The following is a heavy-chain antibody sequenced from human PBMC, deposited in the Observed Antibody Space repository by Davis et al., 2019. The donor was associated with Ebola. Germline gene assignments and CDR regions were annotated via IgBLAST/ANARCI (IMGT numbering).Heavy chain of an antibody. CDR1: GFIFSDYW. Sequence: GESLKISCAASGFIFSDYWMHWVRQAPGKGLVWVSRINSDGSSTSYADSVKGRFTISRDNSKNTLYLQMNSLRAEDTAVYYCAKDTPSIGMDVWGKGTTVTVSS. D-gene: IGHD3-22*01. CDR2: INSDGSST. CDR3: AKDTPSIGMDV. V-gene: IGHV3-74*01. J-gene: IGHJ6*04.